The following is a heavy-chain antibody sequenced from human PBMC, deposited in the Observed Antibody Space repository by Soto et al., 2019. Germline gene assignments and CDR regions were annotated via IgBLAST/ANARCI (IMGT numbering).Heavy chain of an antibody. CDR1: GGSISSSSYY. Sequence: QLQLQESGPGLVKPSETLSLTCTVSGGSISSSSYYWGWIRQPPGKGLEWIGSIYYSGSTYYNPSLKSRVTISVDTSKIQFSLKLSSVTAADTAVDYCARHCSSTSCPTDAFDIWGQGTMVTVSS. V-gene: IGHV4-39*01. CDR2: IYYSGST. D-gene: IGHD2-2*01. CDR3: ARHCSSTSCPTDAFDI. J-gene: IGHJ3*02.